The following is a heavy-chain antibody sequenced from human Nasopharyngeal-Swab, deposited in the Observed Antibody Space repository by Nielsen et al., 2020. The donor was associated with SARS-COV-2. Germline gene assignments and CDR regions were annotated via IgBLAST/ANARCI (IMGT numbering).Heavy chain of an antibody. CDR2: INHSGST. V-gene: IGHV4-34*01. Sequence: SQTLSLTCAVYGGSFSGYYWSWIRQPPGKGLEWIGEINHSGSTNYNPSLKSRVTISVDTSKNQFSLKLSSVTAADTAVYYCARGRDIVVVPAAGVAFDYWGQGTLGTVSS. J-gene: IGHJ4*02. CDR1: GGSFSGYY. D-gene: IGHD2-2*01. CDR3: ARGRDIVVVPAAGVAFDY.